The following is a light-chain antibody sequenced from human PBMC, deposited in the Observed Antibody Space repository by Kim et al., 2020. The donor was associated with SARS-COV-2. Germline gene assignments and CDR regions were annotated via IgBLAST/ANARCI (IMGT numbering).Light chain of an antibody. Sequence: QLVLTQPPSVSGAPGRRVTISCTGNSSNIGGGYDVHWYQQLPGTAPKLLIYGNNNRPSGVPERFSASKSGTSASLAITGLQAEDEADYYCQSFDSSLTGYVFGTGTKVTVL. J-gene: IGLJ1*01. CDR3: QSFDSSLTGYV. V-gene: IGLV1-40*01. CDR1: SSNIGGGYD. CDR2: GNN.